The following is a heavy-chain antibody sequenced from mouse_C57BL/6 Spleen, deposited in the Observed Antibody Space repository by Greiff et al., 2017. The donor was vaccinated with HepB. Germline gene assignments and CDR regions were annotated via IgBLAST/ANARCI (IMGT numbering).Heavy chain of an antibody. D-gene: IGHD2-1*01. Sequence: VQGVESGPGLVAPSQSLSITCTVSGFSLTSYGVHWVRQPPGKGLEWLVVIWSDGSTTYNSALKSRLSISKDNSKSQVFLKMNSLQTDDTAMYYCARHEPYGNYAWFAYWGQGTLVTVSA. V-gene: IGHV2-6-1*01. CDR2: IWSDGST. CDR1: GFSLTSYG. CDR3: ARHEPYGNYAWFAY. J-gene: IGHJ3*01.